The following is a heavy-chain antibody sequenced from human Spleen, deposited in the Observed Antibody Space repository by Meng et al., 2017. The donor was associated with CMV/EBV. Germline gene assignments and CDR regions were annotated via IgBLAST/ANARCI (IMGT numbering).Heavy chain of an antibody. J-gene: IGHJ5*02. V-gene: IGHV4-30-4*08. CDR2: IYHTGGA. D-gene: IGHD3-22*01. CDR3: AREGGHYYDSSGYYYINWFDP. CDR1: GDYY. Sequence: GDYYWSWIRQSPGKGLEWIGYIYHTGGAYYNPSLKSRLAIHVDTSRNQFSLKLSSATAADTAVYFCAREGGHYYDSSGYYYINWFDPWGQGTLVTVSS.